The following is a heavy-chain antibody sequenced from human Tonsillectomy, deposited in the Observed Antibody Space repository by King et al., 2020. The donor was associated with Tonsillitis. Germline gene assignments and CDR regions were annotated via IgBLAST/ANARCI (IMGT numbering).Heavy chain of an antibody. CDR3: ARGGWSRDY. Sequence: QLQESGPGLVKPSETLSLTCTVSGVSISNHYWSWIRQPPGKGLGWIGYVYYTGTTNYKPSLKSRVTISVDTPKNQFSLRLRSVTAADTAVYYCARGGWSRDYWGQGILVTVSS. D-gene: IGHD6-19*01. CDR1: GVSISNHY. J-gene: IGHJ4*02. CDR2: VYYTGTT. V-gene: IGHV4-59*11.